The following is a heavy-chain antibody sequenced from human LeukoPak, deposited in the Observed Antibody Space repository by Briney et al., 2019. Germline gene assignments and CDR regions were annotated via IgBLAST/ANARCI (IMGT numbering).Heavy chain of an antibody. J-gene: IGHJ1*01. CDR3: ARTPPPQH. CDR2: INHSGST. Sequence: SETLSLTCAVYGGSFSGYYWSWIRQPPGKGLEWIGEINHSGSTNYNPSLKSRVTISVDTSKNQFSLKLSSVTAADTAVCYCARTPPPQHWGQGTLVTVSS. V-gene: IGHV4-34*01. CDR1: GGSFSGYY.